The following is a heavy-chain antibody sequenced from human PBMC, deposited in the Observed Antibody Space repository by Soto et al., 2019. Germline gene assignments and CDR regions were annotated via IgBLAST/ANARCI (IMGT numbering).Heavy chain of an antibody. Sequence: SQTLSLTCAISGDSVFSNSAAWNWIRQSPSRGLEWLGRTYYRSKWYNDYAVSVKSRITINPDTSKNQFSLQLTSVTPEDTAVYYCARDRAGGHSDYYYMDVWGKGTTVTVSS. J-gene: IGHJ6*03. D-gene: IGHD2-15*01. CDR3: ARDRAGGHSDYYYMDV. V-gene: IGHV6-1*01. CDR2: TYYRSKWYN. CDR1: GDSVFSNSAA.